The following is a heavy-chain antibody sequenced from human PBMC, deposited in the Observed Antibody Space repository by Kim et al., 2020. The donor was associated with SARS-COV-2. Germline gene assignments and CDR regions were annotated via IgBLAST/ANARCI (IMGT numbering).Heavy chain of an antibody. V-gene: IGHV4-34*01. Sequence: SETLSLTCAVYGGSFSGYYWSWIRQPPGKGLEWIGEINHSGSTNYNPSLKSRVTISVDTSKNQFSLKLSSVTAADTAVYYCARGRAWDYWGQGTLVTVSS. J-gene: IGHJ4*02. CDR1: GGSFSGYY. CDR3: ARGRAWDY. D-gene: IGHD1-26*01. CDR2: INHSGST.